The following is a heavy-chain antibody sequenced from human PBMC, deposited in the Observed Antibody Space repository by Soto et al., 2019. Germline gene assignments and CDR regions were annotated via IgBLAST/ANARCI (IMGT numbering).Heavy chain of an antibody. CDR2: ITNSGSTK. CDR1: GFPFSDYY. D-gene: IGHD6-6*01. J-gene: IGHJ4*02. V-gene: IGHV3-11*01. Sequence: GGSLRLSCAASGFPFSDYYMSWIRQAPGKGLEWVSHITNSGSTKYYADSVKGRFTISRDNAKNSLFLQMNSLRAEDTAVYYCASTLAARFDYWGQGTPVTVSS. CDR3: ASTLAARFDY.